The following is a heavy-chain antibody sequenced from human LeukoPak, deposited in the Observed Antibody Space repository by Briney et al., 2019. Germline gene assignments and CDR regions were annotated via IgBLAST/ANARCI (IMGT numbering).Heavy chain of an antibody. CDR1: GGSFSGYY. D-gene: IGHD6-19*01. J-gene: IGHJ4*02. V-gene: IGHV4-34*01. Sequence: PSETLSLTCAVYGGSFSGYYWSWIRQPPGKGLEWIGEINHSGSTNYNPSLKSRVTISVDTSKNQFSLKLSSVTAADTAVYYCARLSSGWVDAGFDYWGQGTLVTVSS. CDR2: INHSGST. CDR3: ARLSSGWVDAGFDY.